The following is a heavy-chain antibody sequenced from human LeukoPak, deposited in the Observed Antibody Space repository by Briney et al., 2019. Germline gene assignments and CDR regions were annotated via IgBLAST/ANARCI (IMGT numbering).Heavy chain of an antibody. CDR2: INHSGST. Sequence: SETLSLTCAVYGGSFSGYYWSWIRQPPGEGLEWIGEINHSGSTNYNPSLKSRVTISVDTSKNQFSLKLSSVTAADTAVYYCARSLPYYDILTDAFDIWGQGTMVTVSS. CDR1: GGSFSGYY. V-gene: IGHV4-34*01. D-gene: IGHD3-9*01. J-gene: IGHJ3*02. CDR3: ARSLPYYDILTDAFDI.